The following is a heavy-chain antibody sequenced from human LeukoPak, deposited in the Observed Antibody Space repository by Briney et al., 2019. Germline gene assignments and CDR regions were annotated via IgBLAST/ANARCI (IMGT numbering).Heavy chain of an antibody. D-gene: IGHD3-22*01. CDR2: INSDGINT. V-gene: IGHV3-74*01. Sequence: GGSLRLSCEASGFTFSSYWMHWVRQTPGKGLMWVSRINSDGINTSYADSVKGRFTISRDNAKNTLNLQMNSLRAEDTAVYYCARDLGQYYDTSDNWFDPWGQGTLVTVSS. CDR1: GFTFSSYW. CDR3: ARDLGQYYDTSDNWFDP. J-gene: IGHJ5*02.